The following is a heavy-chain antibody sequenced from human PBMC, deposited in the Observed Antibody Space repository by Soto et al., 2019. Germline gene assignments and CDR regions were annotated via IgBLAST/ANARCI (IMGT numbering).Heavy chain of an antibody. CDR2: IYSGGST. D-gene: IGHD3-22*01. CDR1: GLTVSSSY. Sequence: PVGSLRLSCAASGLTVSSSYRSWVRQAPGKGLEWVSVIYSGGSTYYADSVKGRFTISRDNSKNTLYLQMNSLRAEDTAVYYCARDRVESGYPEYFQHWGQGTLVTASS. CDR3: ARDRVESGYPEYFQH. J-gene: IGHJ1*01. V-gene: IGHV3-53*01.